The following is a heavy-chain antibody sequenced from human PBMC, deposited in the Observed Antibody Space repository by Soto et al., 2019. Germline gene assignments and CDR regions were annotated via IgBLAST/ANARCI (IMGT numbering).Heavy chain of an antibody. CDR3: ARDNYDSSGYPYY. J-gene: IGHJ4*02. CDR2: IYYSGST. CDR1: GGSISSYY. D-gene: IGHD3-22*01. V-gene: IGHV4-59*01. Sequence: SETLSLTCTVSGGSISSYYWSWIRQPPGKGLEWIGYIYYSGSTNCNPSLKSRVTISVDTSKNQFSLKLSSVTAADTAVYYCARDNYDSSGYPYYWGQGTLVTVSS.